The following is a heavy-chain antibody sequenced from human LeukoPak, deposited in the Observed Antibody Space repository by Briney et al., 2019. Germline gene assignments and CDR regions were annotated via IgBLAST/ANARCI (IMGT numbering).Heavy chain of an antibody. D-gene: IGHD4/OR15-4a*01. CDR3: ARERGAVGWFDP. J-gene: IGHJ5*02. V-gene: IGHV3-53*01. Sequence: GGSLRLSCAASGFTVSSKYMSWVRQAPGKGLEWVPLIYSGGNTYYADSVKGRFTISRDNSKNTLYLQMNSLRAEDTAVYYCARERGAVGWFDPWGQGTLVTVSS. CDR2: IYSGGNT. CDR1: GFTVSSKY.